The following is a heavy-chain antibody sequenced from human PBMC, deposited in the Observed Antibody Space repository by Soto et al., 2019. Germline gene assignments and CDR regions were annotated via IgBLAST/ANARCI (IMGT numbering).Heavy chain of an antibody. V-gene: IGHV3-23*01. CDR3: AKDSAAGWSEKATYGLDV. Sequence: EVQLLESGGGLVQPGGSLRLSCAASGFTFSSYAMSWVRQGPGKGLEWVSAISGSGGSTYHVASVRGRFTISRDNSKNNLYLQMNSLRAEDTAAYFCAKDSAAGWSEKATYGLDVWGQGTTVTVSS. CDR1: GFTFSSYA. D-gene: IGHD6-13*01. J-gene: IGHJ6*02. CDR2: ISGSGGST.